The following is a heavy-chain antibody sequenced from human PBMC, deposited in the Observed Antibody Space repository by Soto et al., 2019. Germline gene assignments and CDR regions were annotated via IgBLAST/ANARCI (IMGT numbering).Heavy chain of an antibody. CDR1: GFSVNTHV. D-gene: IGHD2-2*02. Sequence: QVQLVESGGGVVQPGRSLRLSCAASGFSVNTHVIHWIRQAPGKGLEWVAVLWYDGSREYYADSVKDRFTISRDNSKNMMYLQMDNLRVEDTAVYYCARVPRFDTWYFDYWGQGTLATVSS. J-gene: IGHJ4*02. CDR3: ARVPRFDTWYFDY. V-gene: IGHV3-33*01. CDR2: LWYDGSRE.